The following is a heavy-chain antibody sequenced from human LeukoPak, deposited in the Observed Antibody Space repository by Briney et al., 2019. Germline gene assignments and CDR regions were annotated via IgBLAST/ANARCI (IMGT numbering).Heavy chain of an antibody. V-gene: IGHV4-39*01. Sequence: SETLSLTCTVSSGSISSSSYYWGWIRQPPGKGLEWIGSIYYSGSTYYNPSLKSRVSISKDASKNQFSLKVSSVTAADTAVYYCARIKKVDTSIDYWGQGTLVTLSS. CDR1: SGSISSSSYY. CDR3: ARIKKVDTSIDY. J-gene: IGHJ4*02. CDR2: IYYSGST. D-gene: IGHD5-18*01.